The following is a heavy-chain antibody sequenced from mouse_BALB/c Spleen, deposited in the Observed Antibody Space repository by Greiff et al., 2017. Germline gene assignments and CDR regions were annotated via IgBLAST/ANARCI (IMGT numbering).Heavy chain of an antibody. D-gene: IGHD1-1*01. Sequence: VQLQQSGTVLARPGASVKMSCKASGYSFTSYWMHWVKQRPGQGLEWIGAIYPGNSDTSYNQKFKGKAKLTAVTSASTAYMELSSLTNEDSAVYYCTRWDGITRGGFAYWGQGTLVTVSA. CDR3: TRWDGITRGGFAY. V-gene: IGHV1-5*01. CDR1: GYSFTSYW. J-gene: IGHJ3*01. CDR2: IYPGNSDT.